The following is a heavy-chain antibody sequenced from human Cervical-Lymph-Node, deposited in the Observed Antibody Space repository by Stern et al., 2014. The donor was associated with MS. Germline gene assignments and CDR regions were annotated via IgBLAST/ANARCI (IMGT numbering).Heavy chain of an antibody. CDR2: ISYDGTRK. V-gene: IGHV3-30*03. CDR1: GFNLSNSG. CDR3: SRQGL. Sequence: QVQLVEPGGGVVQPGRSLRLSCVASGFNLSNSGIDWVRQAPGRGLEWMAVISYDGTRKFYADSLKGRFTHSRDNSKNTVYLQMNSLSADDTAVYYCSRQGLWGQGTLVTVSS. J-gene: IGHJ4*02.